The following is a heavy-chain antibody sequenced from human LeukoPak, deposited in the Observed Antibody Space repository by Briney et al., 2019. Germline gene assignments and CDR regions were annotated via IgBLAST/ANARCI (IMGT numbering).Heavy chain of an antibody. V-gene: IGHV1-69*05. D-gene: IGHD2-15*01. CDR2: IIPIFGTA. Sequence: ASVKVSCKASGGTFSSYAISWVRQAPGQGLEWMGGIIPIFGTANYAQKFQGRVTITTDESTSTAYMELSSLRSEDTAVYYCAGVVAATSYWFDPWGQGTLVTVSS. J-gene: IGHJ5*02. CDR3: AGVVAATSYWFDP. CDR1: GGTFSSYA.